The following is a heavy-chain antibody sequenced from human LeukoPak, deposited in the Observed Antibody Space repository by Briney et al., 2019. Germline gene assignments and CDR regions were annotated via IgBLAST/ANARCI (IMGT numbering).Heavy chain of an antibody. V-gene: IGHV3-23*01. CDR1: GFTFGNYA. CDR3: AKGTISVLDY. Sequence: GGSLRLSCAASGFTFGNYALSWVRQAPGKGLEYISAISTTGGVTHYADSVRGRFTVSRDNSKNTLFLQMNSLRAEDAALYYCAKGTISVLDYWGQGTLVT. CDR2: ISTTGGVT. D-gene: IGHD2-21*01. J-gene: IGHJ4*02.